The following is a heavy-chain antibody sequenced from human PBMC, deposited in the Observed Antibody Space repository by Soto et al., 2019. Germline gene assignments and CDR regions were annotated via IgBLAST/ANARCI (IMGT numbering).Heavy chain of an antibody. D-gene: IGHD2-15*01. CDR2: INPNSGGT. CDR3: ARDEMKVERYCYYYYGMDV. J-gene: IGHJ6*02. Sequence: GASVKVSCKASGYTFTGYYMHWVRQAPGQGLEWMGWINPNSGGTNYAQKFQGRVTMTRDTSISTAYMELSRLRSDDTAVYYCARDEMKVERYCYYYYGMDVWGQGTTVTVSS. CDR1: GYTFTGYY. V-gene: IGHV1-2*02.